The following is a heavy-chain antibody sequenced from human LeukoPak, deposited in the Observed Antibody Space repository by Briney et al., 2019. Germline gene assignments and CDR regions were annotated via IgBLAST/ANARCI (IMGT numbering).Heavy chain of an antibody. J-gene: IGHJ4*02. CDR2: IYYLGNT. CDR3: ARVSSIAVAGETDY. CDR1: GGSIISSSYY. V-gene: IGHV4-39*07. D-gene: IGHD6-19*01. Sequence: QPSEPLSLTCTVSGGSIISSSYYWGWIRQPPGKGLEWIGSIYYLGNTDYNPSLKSRVTISVDTSKNQFSLRLSSVTAADTAVYYCARVSSIAVAGETDYWGQGTLVTVSS.